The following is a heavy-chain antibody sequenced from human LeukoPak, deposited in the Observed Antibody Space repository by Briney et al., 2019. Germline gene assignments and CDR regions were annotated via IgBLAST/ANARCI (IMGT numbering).Heavy chain of an antibody. D-gene: IGHD3-10*01. V-gene: IGHV4-34*01. CDR1: GGSFSGYY. CDR2: INHSGST. J-gene: IGHJ5*02. CDR3: ARRTGSYFGQLDP. Sequence: SETLSLTCAVYGGSFSGYYWSWIRQPPGKGLEWIGEINHSGSTNYNPSLKSRVTISVDTSKNKFSLRLRSVTAADTAIYYCARRTGSYFGQLDPWGQGTLVTVSS.